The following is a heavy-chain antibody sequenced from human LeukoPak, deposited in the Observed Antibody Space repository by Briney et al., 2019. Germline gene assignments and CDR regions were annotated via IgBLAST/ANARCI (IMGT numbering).Heavy chain of an antibody. CDR3: ARSHYDILTGYYPHWFDP. J-gene: IGHJ5*02. Sequence: LRLSCAASGFTLSSYAMHWVRQAPGKGLEWVAVISYDGSNKYYADSVKGRFTISRDNSKNTLYLQMNSLRAEDTAVYYCARSHYDILTGYYPHWFDPWGQGTLVTVSS. V-gene: IGHV3-30*04. CDR1: GFTLSSYA. CDR2: ISYDGSNK. D-gene: IGHD3-9*01.